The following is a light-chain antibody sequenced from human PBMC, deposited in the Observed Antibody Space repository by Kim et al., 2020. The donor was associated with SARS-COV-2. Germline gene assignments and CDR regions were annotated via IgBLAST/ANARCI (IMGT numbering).Light chain of an antibody. J-gene: IGLJ3*02. CDR2: RNN. CDR3: SALDSSLSAWV. V-gene: IGLV10-54*01. Sequence: RKNATPTAAGNSRNLGDQVATWLQHHQRHPPKVLSNRNNNRPSGISEGLSASRTGKTSSLTITGLPPEDEADYYCSALDSSLSAWVFGGGTQLTVL. CDR1: SRNLGDQV.